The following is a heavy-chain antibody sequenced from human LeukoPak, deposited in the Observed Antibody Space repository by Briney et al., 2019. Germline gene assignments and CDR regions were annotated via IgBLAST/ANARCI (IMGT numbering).Heavy chain of an antibody. Sequence: PGGSLRLSCAASGFTFSSYSMNWVRQAPGKGLEWVSYISPGISTKYYADSVKGRFTISRDNAKNPLYLQMNRLRAADTAVYYCARGDGYWGQGTLVTVSS. V-gene: IGHV3-48*01. CDR2: ISPGISTK. CDR1: GFTFSSYS. J-gene: IGHJ4*02. CDR3: ARGDGY.